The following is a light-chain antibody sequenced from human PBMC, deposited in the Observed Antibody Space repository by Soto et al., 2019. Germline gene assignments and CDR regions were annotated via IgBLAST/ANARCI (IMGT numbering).Light chain of an antibody. V-gene: IGLV2-14*01. CDR1: SSDVGAYNY. Sequence: QSALTQPASVSGSPGQSITISCTGTSSDVGAYNYVSWYQQHPGKAPQLMIYEVSNRPSGVSNRFSGSKSGNTASLTISGLQAEDEADYYCSSYTGSSTVVFGGGTKLTVL. CDR3: SSYTGSSTVV. CDR2: EVS. J-gene: IGLJ2*01.